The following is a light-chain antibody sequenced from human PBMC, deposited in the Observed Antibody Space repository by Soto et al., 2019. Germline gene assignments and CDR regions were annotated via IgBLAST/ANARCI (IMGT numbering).Light chain of an antibody. CDR2: GAS. Sequence: EIVLTQSPGTLSLSPGERATLSCRASQSVSNNYLAWYQQKPGQAPRLLIYGASNRATGIPDRFSGSGSGTDFTLTISSLQPDDFATYYCQQYQTYSWTFGQGTKVDI. CDR3: QQYQTYSWT. J-gene: IGKJ1*01. V-gene: IGKV3-20*01. CDR1: QSVSNNY.